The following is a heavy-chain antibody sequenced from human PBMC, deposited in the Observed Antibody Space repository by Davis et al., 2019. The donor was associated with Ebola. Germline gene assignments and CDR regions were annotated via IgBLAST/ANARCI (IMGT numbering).Heavy chain of an antibody. CDR1: GFTFSNYV. D-gene: IGHD3-16*01. J-gene: IGHJ3*01. CDR3: AKDDYLQRWGGFDV. V-gene: IGHV3-23*01. Sequence: PGGSLRLSCEASGFTFSNYVMSWVRQAPGKGLEWVSAISVTGGRPFYADSVKGRFTISRDNSKNTLYLQMNRLRPEDTAVYYCAKDDYLQRWGGFDVWGQGTMVTVSS. CDR2: ISVTGGRP.